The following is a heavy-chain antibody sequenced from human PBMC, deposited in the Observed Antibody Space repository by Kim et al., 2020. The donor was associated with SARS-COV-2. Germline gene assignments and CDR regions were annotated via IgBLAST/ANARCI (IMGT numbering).Heavy chain of an antibody. J-gene: IGHJ1*01. D-gene: IGHD6-13*01. CDR3: ARDEYSSSWSFLH. V-gene: IGHV3-48*03. Sequence: YAVSVKGRFIISGGNAKSTLYLRMNSMRAEDTAVYYCARDEYSSSWSFLHWGQGTLLTVSS.